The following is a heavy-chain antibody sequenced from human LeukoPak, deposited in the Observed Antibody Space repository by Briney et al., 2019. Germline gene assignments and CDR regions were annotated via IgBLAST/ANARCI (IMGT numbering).Heavy chain of an antibody. V-gene: IGHV3-7*01. CDR1: GFTLRSFW. CDR3: AGDDYGAPVPGVVNY. Sequence: PGGSLRLSCAASGFTLRSFWMSWVRQAPGKGLEWVANIKQDGSQKYYVDSVRGRFTISRDNAKNSLYLQMNSLRVEDTAVYYCAGDDYGAPVPGVVNYWGQGTLVTVSS. D-gene: IGHD2-15*01. J-gene: IGHJ4*02. CDR2: IKQDGSQK.